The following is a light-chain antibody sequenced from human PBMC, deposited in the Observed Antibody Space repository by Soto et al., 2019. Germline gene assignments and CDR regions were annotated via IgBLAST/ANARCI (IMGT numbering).Light chain of an antibody. CDR1: QSVGSSY. V-gene: IGKV3-20*01. CDR2: GAS. Sequence: EIVLTQSPGTLSLSPGDTATLSCRASQSVGSSYLAWYQQKPGQAPRLLIYGASSRATGIPDRFSGSGSGTDFTLTISRLEPEDFAVYYCHQYGTSPYTFGQGTKLESK. J-gene: IGKJ2*01. CDR3: HQYGTSPYT.